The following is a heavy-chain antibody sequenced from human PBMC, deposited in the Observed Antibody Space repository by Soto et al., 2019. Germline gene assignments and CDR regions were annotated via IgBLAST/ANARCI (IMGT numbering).Heavy chain of an antibody. D-gene: IGHD4-17*01. CDR1: GFSLSNARMG. V-gene: IGHV2-26*01. CDR2: ICSNDEK. Sequence: SGPTLVNPTETLTLTCTVSGFSLSNARMGVSWIRQPPGKALEWLAHICSNDEKSYSTSLKSRLTISKDTSKSQVVLTMTNMDPVDTATYYCARIVATGNYYYGMDVWGQGTTVTVSS. J-gene: IGHJ6*02. CDR3: ARIVATGNYYYGMDV.